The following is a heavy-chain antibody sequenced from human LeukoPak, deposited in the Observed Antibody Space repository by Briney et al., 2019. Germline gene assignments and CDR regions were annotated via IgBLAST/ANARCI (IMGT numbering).Heavy chain of an antibody. CDR2: IYAGDSDT. V-gene: IGHV5-51*01. J-gene: IGHJ6*02. CDR3: TRHNYGMDV. Sequence: GESLKISCQASGNSFTNYWIHWVRQMPGKGLEWMGIIYAGDSDTRYSPSFQGQVIISVDKSISTAFLQWSSLKASDTAIYYCTRHNYGMDVWGQGTTVTVSS. CDR1: GNSFTNYW.